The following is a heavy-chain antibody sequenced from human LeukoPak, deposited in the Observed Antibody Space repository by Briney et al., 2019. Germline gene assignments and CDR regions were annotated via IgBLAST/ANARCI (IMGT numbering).Heavy chain of an antibody. D-gene: IGHD2-15*01. J-gene: IGHJ4*02. CDR1: GFTFSSLG. V-gene: IGHV3-23*01. CDR3: AKDRRGCSGGSCYPVPFDY. CDR2: ISGSGGST. Sequence: PGRSLRLSCTVSGFTFSSLGMHWVRQAPGKGLEWVSSISGSGGSTYYADSVKGRFTISRDNSKNTLYLQMNSLRAEDTAVYYCAKDRRGCSGGSCYPVPFDYWGQGTLVTVSS.